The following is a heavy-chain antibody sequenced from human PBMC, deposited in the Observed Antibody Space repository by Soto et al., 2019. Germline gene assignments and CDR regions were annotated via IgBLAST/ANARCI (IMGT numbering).Heavy chain of an antibody. D-gene: IGHD3-10*01. CDR3: ASSVMVRGVIAFDY. CDR2: IYYSGST. V-gene: IGHV4-59*01. J-gene: IGHJ4*02. Sequence: SETLSLTCTVSGGSISSYYWSWIRQPPGKGLEWIGYIYYSGSTNYNPSLKSRVTISVDTSKNQFSLKLSSVTAADTAVYYCASSVMVRGVIAFDYWGQGTLVTVSS. CDR1: GGSISSYY.